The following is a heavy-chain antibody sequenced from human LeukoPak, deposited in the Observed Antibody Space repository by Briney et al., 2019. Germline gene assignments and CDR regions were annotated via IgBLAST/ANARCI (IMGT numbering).Heavy chain of an antibody. CDR2: IYHSGST. D-gene: IGHD5-18*01. Sequence: PSGTLSLTCAVSGGSISSSNWWSWVRQPPGKGLEWIGEIYHSGSTNYNPSLKSRVTISVDKSKNQFSLKLSSVTAADTAVYYCARDPGYSYGTNFDYWGQGTLVTVSS. V-gene: IGHV4-4*02. J-gene: IGHJ4*02. CDR1: GGSISSSNW. CDR3: ARDPGYSYGTNFDY.